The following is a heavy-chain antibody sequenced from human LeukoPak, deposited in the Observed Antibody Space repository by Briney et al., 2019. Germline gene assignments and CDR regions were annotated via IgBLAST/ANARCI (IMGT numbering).Heavy chain of an antibody. CDR1: GGSISSSSYY. V-gene: IGHV4-39*02. J-gene: IGHJ6*02. D-gene: IGHD2-8*01. CDR3: ARDEMGDV. Sequence: SETLSLTCTVSGGSISSSSYYWGWIRRPPGKGLEWIGNIYYSGSTYYNPSLKSRVTISVDTSKNQFSLKLSSVTAADTAVYYCARDEMGDVWGQGTTVTVSS. CDR2: IYYSGST.